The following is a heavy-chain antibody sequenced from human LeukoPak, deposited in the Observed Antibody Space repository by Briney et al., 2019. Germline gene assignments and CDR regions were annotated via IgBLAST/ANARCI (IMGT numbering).Heavy chain of an antibody. D-gene: IGHD3-22*01. Sequence: ASVKVSCKASGYTFTNYGVSWVRQAPGQGLEWMGWISADNGNTNYAQKFQGRVTMRKDTSTSTAYMELRSLRSDDTAVYYCARGLPYYDSSGQPTEYWGQGTLVTVSS. CDR2: ISADNGNT. CDR1: GYTFTNYG. J-gene: IGHJ4*02. CDR3: ARGLPYYDSSGQPTEY. V-gene: IGHV1-18*01.